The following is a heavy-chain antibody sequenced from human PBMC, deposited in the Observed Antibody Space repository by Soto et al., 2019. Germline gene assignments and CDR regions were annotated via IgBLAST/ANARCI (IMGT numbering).Heavy chain of an antibody. J-gene: IGHJ4*02. D-gene: IGHD2-15*01. V-gene: IGHV1-3*01. CDR1: GYTFTSYS. Sequence: GASVKVSCKASGYTFTSYSMHWVRHAPGQRLEWMGWINAGNGNTKYSQKFQGRVTITRDTSASTAYMELSSLRSEDTAVYYCARATRSGGSCFNYWGQGTLVTVSS. CDR2: INAGNGNT. CDR3: ARATRSGGSCFNY.